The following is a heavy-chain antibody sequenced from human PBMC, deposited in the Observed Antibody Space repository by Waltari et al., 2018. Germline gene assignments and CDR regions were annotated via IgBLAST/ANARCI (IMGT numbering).Heavy chain of an antibody. V-gene: IGHV3-23*03. Sequence: EVQLLESGGGLVQPGGSLRLSCAASGFTFSSYAMSWVRQAPGKGLEWVSVIYSGGSTYYADSVKGRFTIASDNAKNTLYLQMNSRRAEDTAVYYCAKDRCDSSNYGPFDYWGQGTLVTVSS. CDR1: GFTFSSYA. J-gene: IGHJ4*02. D-gene: IGHD4-4*01. CDR2: IYSGGST. CDR3: AKDRCDSSNYGPFDY.